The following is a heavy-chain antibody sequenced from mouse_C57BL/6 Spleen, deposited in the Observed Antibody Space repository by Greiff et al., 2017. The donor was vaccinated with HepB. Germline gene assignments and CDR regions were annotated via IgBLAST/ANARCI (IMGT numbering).Heavy chain of an antibody. J-gene: IGHJ1*03. CDR3: ARPGSSRYWYFDV. CDR2: ISSGSSTI. V-gene: IGHV5-17*01. CDR1: GFTFSDYG. Sequence: DVQLVESGGGLVKPGGSLKLSCAASGFTFSDYGMHWVRQAPEKGLEWVAYISSGSSTIYYADTVKGRFTISRDNAKNTLFLQMTSLRSEDTAMYYCARPGSSRYWYFDVWGTGTTVTVSS. D-gene: IGHD1-1*01.